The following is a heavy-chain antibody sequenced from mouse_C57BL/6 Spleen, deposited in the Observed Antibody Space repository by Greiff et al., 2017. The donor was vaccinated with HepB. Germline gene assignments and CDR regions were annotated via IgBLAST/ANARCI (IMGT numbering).Heavy chain of an antibody. CDR2: INPYNGGT. CDR3: ARDDGREGFAY. Sequence: EVQLQQSGPVLVKPGASVKMSCKASGYTFTDYYMNWVKQSHGKSLEWIGVINPYNGGTSYNQKFKGKATLTVDKSSSTAYMELNSLTSEDSAVYYCARDDGREGFAYWGQGTLVTVSA. V-gene: IGHV1-19*01. J-gene: IGHJ3*01. D-gene: IGHD2-3*01. CDR1: GYTFTDYY.